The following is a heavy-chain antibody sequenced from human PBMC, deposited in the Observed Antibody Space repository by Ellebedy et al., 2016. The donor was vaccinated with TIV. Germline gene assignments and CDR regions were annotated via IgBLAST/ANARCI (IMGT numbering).Heavy chain of an antibody. J-gene: IGHJ4*02. D-gene: IGHD3-22*01. Sequence: SETLSLXXAVSGGSISSGGYSWSWIRQPPGKGLEWIGYIYHSGSTYYNPSLKSRVTISVDRSKNQFSLKLSSVTAADTAVYYCARSVVAAHPYYYYDTSGYSDYWGQGTLVTVSS. CDR1: GGSISSGGYS. V-gene: IGHV4-30-2*01. CDR3: ARSVVAAHPYYYYDTSGYSDY. CDR2: IYHSGST.